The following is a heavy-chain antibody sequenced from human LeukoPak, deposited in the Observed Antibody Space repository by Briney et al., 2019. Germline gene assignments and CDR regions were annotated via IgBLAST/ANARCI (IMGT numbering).Heavy chain of an antibody. CDR1: GFTFSSYS. Sequence: PGGSLRLSCAASGFTFSSYSMNWVRQAPGKGLECVSSISSSSSYIYYADSVKGRFTISRDNAKNSLYLQMNSLRAEDTAVYYCARGGTGTGAYYYYYGMDVWGQGTTVTVSS. CDR2: ISSSSSYI. CDR3: ARGGTGTGAYYYYYGMDV. V-gene: IGHV3-21*01. J-gene: IGHJ6*02. D-gene: IGHD1-1*01.